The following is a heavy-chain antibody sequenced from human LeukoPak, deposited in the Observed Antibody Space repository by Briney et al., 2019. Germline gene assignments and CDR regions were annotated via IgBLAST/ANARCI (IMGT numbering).Heavy chain of an antibody. CDR1: GGSISSGGYS. V-gene: IGHV4-30-4*07. CDR2: IYYSGNT. Sequence: SQTLSLTCAVSGGSISSGGYSWTWIRQPPGKGLEWIGYIYYSGNTGYNPSLKSRLTISLDTSKNQVSLRLSSVTAADTAVYHCARKDGDLWGQGTLVTVSS. J-gene: IGHJ5*02. CDR3: ARKDGDL.